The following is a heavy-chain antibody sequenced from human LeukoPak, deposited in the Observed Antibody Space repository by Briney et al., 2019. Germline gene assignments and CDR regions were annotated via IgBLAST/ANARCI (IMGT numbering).Heavy chain of an antibody. J-gene: IGHJ6*03. Sequence: PSETLSLTCTVSGGSISSYYWSRIRQPPGKGLEWIGYIYYSGSTNYNPSLKSRVTISVDTSKNQFSLKLSSVTAADTAVYYCARDHHYYYYYMDVWGKGTTVTVSS. CDR3: ARDHHYYYYYMDV. V-gene: IGHV4-59*01. CDR2: IYYSGST. CDR1: GGSISSYY.